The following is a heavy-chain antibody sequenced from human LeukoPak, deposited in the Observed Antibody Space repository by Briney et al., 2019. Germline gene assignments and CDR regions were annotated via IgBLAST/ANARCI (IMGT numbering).Heavy chain of an antibody. CDR2: MSYDGSNT. V-gene: IGHV3-30*18. CDR3: AKDPFSCRSSGCHGIDY. Sequence: GGSLRLSCAASGFTFSRYGMHWVRQAPGKGLEWVAVMSYDGSNTYYADSVKGRFTISRDNSKNTLYLQMNSLRAEDTALYYCAKDPFSCRSSGCHGIDYWGQGTLVTVSS. J-gene: IGHJ4*02. CDR1: GFTFSRYG. D-gene: IGHD6-19*01.